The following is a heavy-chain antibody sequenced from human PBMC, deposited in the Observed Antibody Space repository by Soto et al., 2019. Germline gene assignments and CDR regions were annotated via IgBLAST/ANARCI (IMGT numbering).Heavy chain of an antibody. J-gene: IGHJ4*02. CDR1: GFTFSNAW. CDR3: GTDVLPRRYTYGYILSL. Sequence: EVQLVESGGGLVKPGGSLRLSCAASGFTFSNAWMNWVRQAPGKGLEWVGRIKSKTDGGATDYAAPVKGRFTISRDDSNNTLYLQMNSLKTDHTAVYHCGTDVLPRRYTYGYILSLWGQGTLVTVSS. V-gene: IGHV3-15*07. CDR2: IKSKTDGGAT. D-gene: IGHD5-18*01.